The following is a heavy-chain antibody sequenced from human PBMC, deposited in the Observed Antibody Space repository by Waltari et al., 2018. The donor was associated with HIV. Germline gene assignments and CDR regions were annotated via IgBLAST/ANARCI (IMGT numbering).Heavy chain of an antibody. CDR3: ARHEQYYYDSSGYYGWFDP. D-gene: IGHD3-22*01. CDR1: GYSFTSYW. Sequence: EVQLVQSGAEVKKPGESLKISCKGSGYSFTSYWIGWVRQMPGKGLEWMGIIYPGDSETRYSPSFQGQVTISADKSISTAYLQWSILKASDTAMYYCARHEQYYYDSSGYYGWFDPWGQGTLVTISS. V-gene: IGHV5-51*01. J-gene: IGHJ5*02. CDR2: IYPGDSET.